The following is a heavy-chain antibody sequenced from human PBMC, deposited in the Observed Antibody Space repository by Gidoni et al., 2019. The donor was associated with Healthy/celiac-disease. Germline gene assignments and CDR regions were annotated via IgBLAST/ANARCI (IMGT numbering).Heavy chain of an antibody. CDR2: INAGNGNT. CDR3: ARVHGEYVSGFDY. J-gene: IGHJ4*02. CDR1: GCTFTSYA. V-gene: IGHV1-3*01. Sequence: QVQLVQSGAEVKTPVASVKVSCTASGCTFTSYAMHWVRQASGQRLEWMGWINAGNGNTKYSQKFQGRVTITRDTSARTADMELSSLRSEDTAVYDCARVHGEYVSGFDYWGQGTLVTVSS. D-gene: IGHD3-10*01.